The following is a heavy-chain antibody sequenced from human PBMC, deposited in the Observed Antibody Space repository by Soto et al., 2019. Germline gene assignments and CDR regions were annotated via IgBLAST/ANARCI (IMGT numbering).Heavy chain of an antibody. J-gene: IGHJ5*02. V-gene: IGHV3-21*01. D-gene: IGHD3-10*01. Sequence: EVQLVESGGGLVKPGGSLRLSCAASGFTFSSYSMNWVRQAPGKGLEWVSSISSSSSYIYYADSVKGRFTISRDNAKNSRYLQMNSLRAEDTAVYYCARDRITMVRGVIMNWFDPWGQGTLVTVSS. CDR2: ISSSSSYI. CDR1: GFTFSSYS. CDR3: ARDRITMVRGVIMNWFDP.